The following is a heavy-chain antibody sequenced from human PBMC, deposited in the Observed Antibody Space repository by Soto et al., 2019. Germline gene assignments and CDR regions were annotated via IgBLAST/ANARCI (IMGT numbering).Heavy chain of an antibody. CDR3: MKDRGFYLDAFDM. Sequence: QVQLVESGGGVVQPGTSLRLTCDVSGFSITSSGMHWVRQAPGKGLEWVAVISYDGKSKYYADSVKGRFTISRDNSKNTLYLQMNSLRPEDTAVFYCMKDRGFYLDAFDMWGPGAKVTVSS. CDR2: ISYDGKSK. D-gene: IGHD3-3*01. CDR1: GFSITSSG. V-gene: IGHV3-30*18. J-gene: IGHJ3*02.